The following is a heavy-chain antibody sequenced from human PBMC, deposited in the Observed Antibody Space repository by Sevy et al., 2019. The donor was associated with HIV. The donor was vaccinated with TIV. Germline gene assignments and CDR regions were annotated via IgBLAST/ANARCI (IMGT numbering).Heavy chain of an antibody. J-gene: IGHJ4*02. D-gene: IGHD3-10*01. Sequence: SETLSLTCTVSGGSISSSSYYWGWIRQPPGKGLEWIGSIYYSGSTYYNPSLKSRVTISVDTSKNQFSLKLGSVTAADTAVYYCARRSGAIAYNYYGSGSYYLAGYFDYWGQGTLVTVSS. V-gene: IGHV4-39*01. CDR2: IYYSGST. CDR3: ARRSGAIAYNYYGSGSYYLAGYFDY. CDR1: GGSISSSSYY.